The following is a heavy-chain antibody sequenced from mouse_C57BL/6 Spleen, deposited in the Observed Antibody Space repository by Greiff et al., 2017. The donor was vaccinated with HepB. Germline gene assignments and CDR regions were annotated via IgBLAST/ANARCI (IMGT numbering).Heavy chain of an antibody. V-gene: IGHV1-19*01. Sequence: EVQLQQSGPVLVKPGASVKMSCKASGYTFTDYYMNWVKQSHGKSLEWIGVINPYNGGTSYNQKFKGKATLTVDKSSSTAYMELNSLTSEDSAVYYCARGELLRGCFDYWGQGTTLTVSS. J-gene: IGHJ2*01. CDR3: ARGELLRGCFDY. D-gene: IGHD1-1*01. CDR1: GYTFTDYY. CDR2: INPYNGGT.